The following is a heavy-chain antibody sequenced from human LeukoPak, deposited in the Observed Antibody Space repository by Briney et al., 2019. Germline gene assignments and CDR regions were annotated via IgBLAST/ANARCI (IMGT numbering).Heavy chain of an antibody. D-gene: IGHD1-26*01. Sequence: GGSLTLSCEASGFTFSNYAMNWVRQAPGKGLEWVSYISSSSRSILYADSVKGRFTISRDNAKNSLYLQMDSLRAEDTALYYCARVEDSGSHWGQGTLVTVSS. CDR1: GFTFSNYA. V-gene: IGHV3-48*04. CDR3: ARVEDSGSH. J-gene: IGHJ4*02. CDR2: ISSSSRSI.